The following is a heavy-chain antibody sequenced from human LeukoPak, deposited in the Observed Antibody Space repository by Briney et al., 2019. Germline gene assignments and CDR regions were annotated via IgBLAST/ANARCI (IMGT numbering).Heavy chain of an antibody. J-gene: IGHJ3*02. V-gene: IGHV4-4*07. CDR3: ARGDYGSGSYRDAFDI. Sequence: SETLSLTCTVSGGSISSYYWSWIRQPAGKGLEWIGRIYTSGSTNYNPSLKSRVTISVDTSKNQFSLKLSSVTAADTAVYYCARGDYGSGSYRDAFDIWGQGTMVTVSS. CDR2: IYTSGST. D-gene: IGHD3-10*01. CDR1: GGSISSYY.